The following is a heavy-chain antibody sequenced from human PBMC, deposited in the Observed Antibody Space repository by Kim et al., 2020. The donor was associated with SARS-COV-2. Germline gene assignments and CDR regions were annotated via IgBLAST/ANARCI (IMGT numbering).Heavy chain of an antibody. CDR3: ARDSRSYGYYYGMDV. CDR1: GGSVSSGSYY. Sequence: SETLSLTCTVSGGSVSSGSYYWSWIRQPPGKGLEWIGYIYYSGSTNYNPSLKSRVTISVDTSKNQLSLKLSSVTAADTAVYYCARDSRSYGYYYGMDVWGQGTTVTVSS. J-gene: IGHJ6*02. CDR2: IYYSGST. D-gene: IGHD3-16*01. V-gene: IGHV4-61*01.